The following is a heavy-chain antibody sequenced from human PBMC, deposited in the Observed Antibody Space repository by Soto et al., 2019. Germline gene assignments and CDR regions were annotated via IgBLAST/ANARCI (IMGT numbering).Heavy chain of an antibody. CDR2: ISPNNGAT. Sequence: QVQLVQSGAEVKKPGASMKVSCKASGYTLSDYYMHWVRQAPGQGLECMGWISPNNGATNYAQKFQDRVTMTRDASITTAYMELSRLRSDDTAVYYCARGGEFCSTGSCNSSLGDAFDVWGQGTTVTVSS. CDR1: GYTLSDYY. J-gene: IGHJ3*01. V-gene: IGHV1-2*02. CDR3: ARGGEFCSTGSCNSSLGDAFDV. D-gene: IGHD2-15*01.